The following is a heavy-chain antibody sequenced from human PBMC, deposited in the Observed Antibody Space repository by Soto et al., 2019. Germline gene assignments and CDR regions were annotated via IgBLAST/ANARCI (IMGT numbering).Heavy chain of an antibody. J-gene: IGHJ5*02. D-gene: IGHD2-2*01. Sequence: EVQLVESGRGLVQPGGSLRLSCAASGFTFSSYSMNWVRQAPGKGLEGVSYISSSSSTIYYADSVKGRFTISRDNAKNSLYLQMSSLRDEDTAVYYCARESAALNWFDPWGQGTLVTVSS. V-gene: IGHV3-48*02. CDR3: ARESAALNWFDP. CDR2: ISSSSSTI. CDR1: GFTFSSYS.